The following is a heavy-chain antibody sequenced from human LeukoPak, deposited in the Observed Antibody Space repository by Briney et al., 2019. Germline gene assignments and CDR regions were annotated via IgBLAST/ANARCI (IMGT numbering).Heavy chain of an antibody. V-gene: IGHV3-48*03. CDR2: ISSSGSTI. Sequence: GGSLRLSCAASGFTFSSYEMNWVRQAPGKGLEWVSYISSSGSTIYYADSLKGRFTISRDNAKNSLYLQMNSLRAEDTAVYYCARGQQLVPGRLDYFDYWGQGALVTVSS. D-gene: IGHD6-13*01. J-gene: IGHJ4*02. CDR1: GFTFSSYE. CDR3: ARGQQLVPGRLDYFDY.